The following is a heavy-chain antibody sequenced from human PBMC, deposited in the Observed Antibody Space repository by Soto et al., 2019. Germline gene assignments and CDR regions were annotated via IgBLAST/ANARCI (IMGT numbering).Heavy chain of an antibody. Sequence: GGSLRLSCAASGFTFSSYSMNWVRQAPRKGLEWVSSISGTSNYIYYADSVRGRFTVSRDNARNRMYLQMNSLRVEDTAVYFCARSDWFDPWGQGTLVTVSS. CDR1: GFTFSSYS. CDR2: ISGTSNYI. V-gene: IGHV3-21*01. CDR3: ARSDWFDP. J-gene: IGHJ5*02.